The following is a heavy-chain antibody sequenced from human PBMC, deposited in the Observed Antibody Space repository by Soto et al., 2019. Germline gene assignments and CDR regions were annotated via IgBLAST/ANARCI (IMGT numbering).Heavy chain of an antibody. CDR2: IYYSGST. CDR3: ARVWGGDCHYGMDV. J-gene: IGHJ6*02. Sequence: PSETLSLTCTVSGGSISSGDYYWSWIRQPPGKGLEWIGYIYYSGSTYYNPSLKSRVTISVDTSKNQFSLKLSSVTAADTAVYYCARVWGGDCHYGMDVWGQGTTVTVS. CDR1: GGSISSGDYY. V-gene: IGHV4-30-4*01. D-gene: IGHD2-21*02.